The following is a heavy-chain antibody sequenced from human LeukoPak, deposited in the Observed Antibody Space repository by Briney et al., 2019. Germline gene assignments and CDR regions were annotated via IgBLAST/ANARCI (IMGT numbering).Heavy chain of an antibody. J-gene: IGHJ4*02. CDR1: GGSISSGGYY. D-gene: IGHD1-26*01. V-gene: IGHV4-31*03. Sequence: SETLSLTCTVSGGSISSGGYYWSWIRQHPGKGLEWFGYIYYSGSTYYNPSLKSRVTISVETSKNQFSLKLSSVTAADTAVYYCARDSPGYSGSYYFDYWGQGTLVTVSS. CDR3: ARDSPGYSGSYYFDY. CDR2: IYYSGST.